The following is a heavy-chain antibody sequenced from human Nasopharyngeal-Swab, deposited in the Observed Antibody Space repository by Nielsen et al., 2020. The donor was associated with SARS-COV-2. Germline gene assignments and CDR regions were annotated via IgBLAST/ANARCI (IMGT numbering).Heavy chain of an antibody. Sequence: SETLSLTCTVSGGFISSSSYYWGWIRQPPGKGLERIGSIYYSGSTYYNPSLKSRVTISVDTSKNQFSLKLSSVTAADTAVYYCARQGEPAAIPGIFGVVDISDAFDIWGQGTMVTVSS. D-gene: IGHD3-3*01. J-gene: IGHJ3*02. CDR1: GGFISSSSYY. CDR2: IYYSGST. CDR3: ARQGEPAAIPGIFGVVDISDAFDI. V-gene: IGHV4-39*01.